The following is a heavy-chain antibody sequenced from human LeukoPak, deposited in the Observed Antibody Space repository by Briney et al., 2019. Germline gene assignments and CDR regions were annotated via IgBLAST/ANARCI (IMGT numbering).Heavy chain of an antibody. V-gene: IGHV3-23*01. Sequence: GGSLRLSCAASGFTFSSYAMSWVRQAPGKGLEWVSAISGSGDSTFYADSVKGRFTISRDNSKNTLYLQMHSLRSDDTAVYYCARSYYDILTGYHPIDYWGQGTLVTVSS. J-gene: IGHJ4*02. CDR1: GFTFSSYA. CDR3: ARSYYDILTGYHPIDY. D-gene: IGHD3-9*01. CDR2: ISGSGDST.